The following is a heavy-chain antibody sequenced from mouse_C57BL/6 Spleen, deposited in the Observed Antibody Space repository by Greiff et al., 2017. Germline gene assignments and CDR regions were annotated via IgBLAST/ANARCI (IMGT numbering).Heavy chain of an antibody. CDR2: INPNNGGT. CDR3: ASWDYDEVLYYYAMDY. CDR1: GYTFTDYN. D-gene: IGHD2-4*01. Sequence: EVQLQQSGPELVKPGASVKMSCKASGYTFTDYNMHWVKQSHGKSLEWIGYINPNNGGTSYNQKFKGKATLTVNKSSSTAYMELRSLTSEDSAVYYCASWDYDEVLYYYAMDYWGQGTSVTVSS. J-gene: IGHJ4*01. V-gene: IGHV1-22*01.